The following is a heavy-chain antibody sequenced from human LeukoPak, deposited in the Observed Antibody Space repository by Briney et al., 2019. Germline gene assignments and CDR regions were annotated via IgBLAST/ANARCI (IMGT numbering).Heavy chain of an antibody. CDR1: AYTFTVYY. CDR3: ARDSGGSSWYSDY. Sequence: ASVTVSFTSSAYTFTVYYMHWVRQAPGQGLEWMGWINPNSGGTNYAQKFQGRVTMTRDTSISTAYMELSRLRSDDTAVYYCARDSGGSSWYSDYWGQGTLVTVSS. CDR2: INPNSGGT. J-gene: IGHJ4*02. V-gene: IGHV1-2*02. D-gene: IGHD6-13*01.